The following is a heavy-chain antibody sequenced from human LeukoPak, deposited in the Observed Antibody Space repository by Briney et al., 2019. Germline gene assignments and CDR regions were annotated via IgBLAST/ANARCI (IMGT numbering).Heavy chain of an antibody. CDR2: IRYDGSNK. CDR1: GFTFSSYG. V-gene: IGHV3-30*02. D-gene: IGHD3-3*01. Sequence: GGSLRLSCAASGFTFSSYGMHWVRQAPGKGLEWVAFIRYDGSNKYYADSVKGRFTISRDNSKNTLYLQMNSLRAEDTAVYYCAKDLQIDFWSGYYGPHNWFDPWGQGTLVTVSS. CDR3: AKDLQIDFWSGYYGPHNWFDP. J-gene: IGHJ5*02.